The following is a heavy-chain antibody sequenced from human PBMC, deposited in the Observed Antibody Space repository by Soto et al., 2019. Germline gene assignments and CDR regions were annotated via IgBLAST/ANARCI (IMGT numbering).Heavy chain of an antibody. Sequence: GGSLRLSCAASGFTFSSYGMHWVRQAPGTGLEWVAIITRDGSDTQYADSVRGRFTISRDNSGNTLYLQMRSLRADDTAVYYCAKDSTTPHYFDYWGQGTLVTVSS. J-gene: IGHJ4*02. CDR3: AKDSTTPHYFDY. D-gene: IGHD4-17*01. CDR1: GFTFSSYG. V-gene: IGHV3-30*18. CDR2: ITRDGSDT.